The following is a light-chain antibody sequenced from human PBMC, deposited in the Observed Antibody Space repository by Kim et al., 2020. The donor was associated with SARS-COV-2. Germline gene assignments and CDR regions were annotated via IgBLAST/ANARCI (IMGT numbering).Light chain of an antibody. CDR2: QDT. J-gene: IGLJ2*01. CDR1: EFGDKY. V-gene: IGLV3-1*01. Sequence: SYELTQPPSVSVSPGQTASITCSGDEFGDKYVFWYQQKPGQSPVLVIYQDTKRPSGIPERFSASNSGNTATLTISGTQATDEADYYCQAWDSGTAVVFGGGTQLTVL. CDR3: QAWDSGTAVV.